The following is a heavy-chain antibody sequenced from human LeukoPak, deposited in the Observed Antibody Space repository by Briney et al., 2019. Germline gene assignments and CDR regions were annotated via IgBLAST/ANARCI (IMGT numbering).Heavy chain of an antibody. V-gene: IGHV3-30*04. J-gene: IGHJ4*02. Sequence: GGSLRLSCAASGFTFSSHAMHWVRQAPGKGLEWVAVISYDGSNKYYADSVKGRFTISRDNSKNTLYLQMNSLRAEDTAVYYCARDNSGSYPKFDYWGQGTLVTVSS. CDR2: ISYDGSNK. CDR3: ARDNSGSYPKFDY. CDR1: GFTFSSHA. D-gene: IGHD1-26*01.